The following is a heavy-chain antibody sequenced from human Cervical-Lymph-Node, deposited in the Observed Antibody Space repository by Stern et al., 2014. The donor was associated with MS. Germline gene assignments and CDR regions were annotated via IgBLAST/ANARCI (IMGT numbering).Heavy chain of an antibody. J-gene: IGHJ4*02. CDR2: KYLRPPWYN. Sequence: QVQLVQSGPGLVQPSQTLSLTCAISGDSVSSNSAAWNWIRPSPSRGFEWLGRKYLRPPWYNEYAPTVKGRIAINVDTSRNQFSLHLTSVTPDDTALYYCARALRGFQILYFDYWGQGTLVTVSS. CDR3: ARALRGFQILYFDY. CDR1: GDSVSSNSAA. D-gene: IGHD3-3*01. V-gene: IGHV6-1*01.